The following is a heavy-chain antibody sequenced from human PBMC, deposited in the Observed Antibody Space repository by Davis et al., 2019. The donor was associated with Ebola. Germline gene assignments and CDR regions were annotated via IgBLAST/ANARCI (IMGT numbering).Heavy chain of an antibody. CDR1: GYIFSNYD. CDR3: ARVQYQLLYRYSWFDP. Sequence: ASVKVSCKASGYIFSNYDINWVRQASGQGLEWMGWVNPYSGHTGYVEKFKGRVTMTGDPSISTAYMELSSLTIDDTAVYYCARVQYQLLYRYSWFDPWGQGTLVTVSS. D-gene: IGHD2-2*02. V-gene: IGHV1-8*01. CDR2: VNPYSGHT. J-gene: IGHJ5*02.